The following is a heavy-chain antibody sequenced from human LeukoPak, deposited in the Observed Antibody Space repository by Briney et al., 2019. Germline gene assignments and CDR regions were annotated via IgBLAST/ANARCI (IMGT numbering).Heavy chain of an antibody. V-gene: IGHV1-2*04. CDR3: ARDRSTTGTGWGMDV. CDR1: GYTFTGYY. D-gene: IGHD1-1*01. Sequence: GASVKVSCKASGYTFTGYYMHWVGQAPGQGREGMGWINPNNGGTNYAQKFQGWVTMTRDTSISTAYMELSRLRSDDTAVYYCARDRSTTGTGWGMDVWGKGTTVTVSS. CDR2: INPNNGGT. J-gene: IGHJ6*04.